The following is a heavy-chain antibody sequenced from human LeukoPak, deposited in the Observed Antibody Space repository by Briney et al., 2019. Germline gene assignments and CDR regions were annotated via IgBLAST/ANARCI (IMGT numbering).Heavy chain of an antibody. V-gene: IGHV4-59*08. Sequence: IPSETLSLTCTVSGDSISRYYWSWIRQPPGKGLEWIGYIYNSGNTNYNAFLKSRVTISVDTSKNQLSLKLSSVTAADTAMYYCERQDWVYCGGDCYLGYFDYWGQGTLVTVSS. CDR1: GDSISRYY. D-gene: IGHD2-21*02. CDR3: ERQDWVYCGGDCYLGYFDY. CDR2: IYNSGNT. J-gene: IGHJ4*02.